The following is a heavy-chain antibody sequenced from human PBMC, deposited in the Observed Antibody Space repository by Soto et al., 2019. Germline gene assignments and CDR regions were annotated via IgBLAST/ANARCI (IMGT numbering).Heavy chain of an antibody. D-gene: IGHD2-2*03. CDR3: AREGNLGRWIQPLDS. CDR1: GDSIGGYS. J-gene: IGHJ4*02. CDR2: IHYNGNT. V-gene: IGHV4-59*01. Sequence: PSETLSLTCTVSGDSIGGYSWSWIRQPPGKGLEWIGNIHYNGNTKYSPSLKSRVTMSVDTSKNHFSLKLISVTTADTAVYFCAREGNLGRWIQPLDSWGQGTLVTVSS.